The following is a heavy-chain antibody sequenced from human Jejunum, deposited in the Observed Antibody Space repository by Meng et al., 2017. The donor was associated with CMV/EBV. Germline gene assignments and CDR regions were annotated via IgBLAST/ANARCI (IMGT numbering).Heavy chain of an antibody. CDR3: ARARSSSWYYDY. CDR2: IYHSGTS. J-gene: IGHJ4*02. D-gene: IGHD6-13*01. CDR1: CYSIPNGYY. V-gene: IGHV4-38-2*02. Sequence: VSCYSIPNGYYWGWLRQAPGRGLEWIGNIYHSGTSSYNPSLKSRVTMSVDTSKNQFSVQLDSVTAADTAVYYCARARSSSWYYDYWGRGMLVTVSS.